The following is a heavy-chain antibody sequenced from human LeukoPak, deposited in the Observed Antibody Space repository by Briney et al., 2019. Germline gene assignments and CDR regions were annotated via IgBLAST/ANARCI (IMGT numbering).Heavy chain of an antibody. Sequence: SETLSLTCTVSGDSISSSSSYWGWIRQPPGKGLEWIGSIYYSGSTYYNTSLKSRVTISVDTSNNQFSLKLSSVTAADTAVYYCARGRLGYCSSTSCYKPSAARGQLVRPYYFDYWGQGTLVTVSS. CDR2: IYYSGST. V-gene: IGHV4-39*01. CDR3: ARGRLGYCSSTSCYKPSAARGQLVRPYYFDY. D-gene: IGHD2-2*03. CDR1: GDSISSSSSY. J-gene: IGHJ4*02.